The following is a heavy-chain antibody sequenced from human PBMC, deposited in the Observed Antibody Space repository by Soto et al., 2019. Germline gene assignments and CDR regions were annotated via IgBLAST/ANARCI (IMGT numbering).Heavy chain of an antibody. CDR2: IIPIFGTA. J-gene: IGHJ5*02. CDR1: GGTFSSYA. V-gene: IGHV1-69*12. CDR3: ARGSDYDSSGYYYSWFDP. Sequence: QVQLVQSGAEVKKPGSSVKVSCKASGGTFSSYAISWVRQAPGQGLEWMGGIIPIFGTANYAQKFQGRVTITADESTSTAYMELRSRRSEDTAVYYCARGSDYDSSGYYYSWFDPWGQGTLVTVSS. D-gene: IGHD3-22*01.